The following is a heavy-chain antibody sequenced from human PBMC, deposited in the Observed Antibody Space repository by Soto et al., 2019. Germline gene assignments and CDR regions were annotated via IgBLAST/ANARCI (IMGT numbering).Heavy chain of an antibody. V-gene: IGHV3-23*01. CDR3: AKGGEGYCSGTSCLYHMDA. J-gene: IGHJ6*03. CDR1: GFTFISYS. CDR2: ISDSGST. Sequence: GGSLRLCCAASGFTFISYSMSWVRQAPGKGLEWVSTISDSGSTYYADSVKGRFTISRDISKNTLYVQMSSLRAEDTAVYYCAKGGEGYCSGTSCLYHMDAWGKGTTVTVSS. D-gene: IGHD2-15*01.